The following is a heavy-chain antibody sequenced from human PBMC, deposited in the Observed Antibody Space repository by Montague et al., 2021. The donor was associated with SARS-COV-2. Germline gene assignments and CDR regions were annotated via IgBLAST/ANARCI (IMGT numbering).Heavy chain of an antibody. CDR3: ARAVSITIFGVVGWFDP. CDR1: GGSISSGGYY. Sequence: LVKPTQTLSLTCTVSGGSISSGGYYWSWIRQHPGKGLEWIGYIYYSGSTYYNPSLKSRVTISVDTSKNQFSLKLSSVTAADTAVYYCARAVSITIFGVVGWFDPWGQGTLVTVSS. J-gene: IGHJ5*02. V-gene: IGHV4-31*03. CDR2: IYYSGST. D-gene: IGHD3-3*01.